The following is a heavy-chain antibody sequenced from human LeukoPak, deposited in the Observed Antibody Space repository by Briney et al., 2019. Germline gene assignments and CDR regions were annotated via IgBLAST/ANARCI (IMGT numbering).Heavy chain of an antibody. D-gene: IGHD2-15*01. Sequence: GGSLRHSCAASGFTFSSYGLHWVRQAPGKGLEYVSAISNNGGSTYYANSVKGRFTIFRDNSKNTLYLQMGSLRPEDMAVYYCARSGYCSGGTCYVDYWGQGTLVTVSS. J-gene: IGHJ4*02. CDR3: ARSGYCSGGTCYVDY. CDR2: ISNNGGST. V-gene: IGHV3-64*01. CDR1: GFTFSSYG.